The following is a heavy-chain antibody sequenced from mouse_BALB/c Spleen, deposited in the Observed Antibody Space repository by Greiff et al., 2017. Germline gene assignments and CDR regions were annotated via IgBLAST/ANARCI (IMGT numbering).Heavy chain of an antibody. D-gene: IGHD2-5*01. CDR1: GFTFSDYY. CDR2: ISDGGSYT. J-gene: IGHJ1*01. CDR3: ARDLSNPGSADWYFDV. Sequence: EVQGVESGGGLVKPGGSLKLSCAASGFTFSDYYMYWVRQTPEKRLEWVATISDGGSYTYYPDSVKGRFTISRDNAKNNLYLQMSSLKSEDTAMYYCARDLSNPGSADWYFDVWGAGTTVTVSS. V-gene: IGHV5-4*02.